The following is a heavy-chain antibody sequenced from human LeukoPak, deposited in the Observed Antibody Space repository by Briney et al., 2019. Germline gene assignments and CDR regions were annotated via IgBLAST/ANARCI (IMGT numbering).Heavy chain of an antibody. J-gene: IGHJ4*02. CDR1: GFTFSSYA. CDR2: ISGSGGST. D-gene: IGHD3-22*01. V-gene: IGHV3-23*01. Sequence: GGSLRLSCAASGFTFSSYAMSWVRQAPGKGLEWVSAISGSGGSTYYADSVKGRFTISRDNSKNTLYLQMNSLGAEDTAVYYCAKAKYYYDSSGYYPVDYWGQGTLVTVSS. CDR3: AKAKYYYDSSGYYPVDY.